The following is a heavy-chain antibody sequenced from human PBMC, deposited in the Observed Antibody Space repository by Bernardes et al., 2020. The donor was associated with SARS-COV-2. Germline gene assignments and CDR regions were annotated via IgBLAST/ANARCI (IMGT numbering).Heavy chain of an antibody. CDR2: IYYTGST. J-gene: IGHJ5*02. D-gene: IGHD5-18*01. CDR1: GGFVSSISYY. Sequence: SETLSLTCTVSGGFVSSISYYWGWIRQSPEKGLEWITSIYYTGSTYYNPSLKSRVTISVDTSKNQFSLKLSSVTATDTAIYYCARLKDGYGNSNWFDTWGQGTLVTVSS. CDR3: ARLKDGYGNSNWFDT. V-gene: IGHV4-39*01.